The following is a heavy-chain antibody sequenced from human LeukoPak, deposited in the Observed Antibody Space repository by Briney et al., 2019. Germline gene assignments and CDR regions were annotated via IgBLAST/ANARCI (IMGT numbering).Heavy chain of an antibody. V-gene: IGHV4-30-2*01. CDR3: ARGAGIVN. Sequence: LRLSCAASGFTLSDYYMSWIRQPPGKGLEWIGYIYHSGSTYYNPSLKSRVTISVDRSKNQFSLKLSSVTAADTAVYYCARGAGIVNWGQGTLVTVSS. D-gene: IGHD1-26*01. CDR1: GFTLSDYY. CDR2: IYHSGST. J-gene: IGHJ4*02.